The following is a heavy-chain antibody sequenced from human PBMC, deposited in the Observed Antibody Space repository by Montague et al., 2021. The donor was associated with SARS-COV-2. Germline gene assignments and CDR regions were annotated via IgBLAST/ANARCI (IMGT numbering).Heavy chain of an antibody. J-gene: IGHJ4*02. CDR1: SGSIISSGYY. CDR3: ARGRILGVTTPFDY. D-gene: IGHD1-14*01. CDR2: IYYSGTT. V-gene: IGHV4-39*02. Sequence: SETLSLTCSVSSGSIISSGYYWGWIRQPPGKELEWIGNIYYSGTTYYNPSLQSRGTISVDTSKNHLSLRLSSVTAADTAVYFCARGRILGVTTPFDYWGQGSQVTVSS.